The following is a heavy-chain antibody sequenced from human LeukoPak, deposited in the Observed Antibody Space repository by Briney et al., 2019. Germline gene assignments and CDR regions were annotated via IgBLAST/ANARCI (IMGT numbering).Heavy chain of an antibody. CDR2: IYHSGST. CDR3: ARGGPSAAGLLFGY. Sequence: KTSETLSLTCTVSGGSISSGGYYWSWIRQPPGKGLGWIGYIYHSGSTYYNPSLKSRVTISVDRSKNQFSLKLSSVTAADTAVYYCARGGPSAAGLLFGYWGQGTLVTVSS. J-gene: IGHJ4*02. CDR1: GGSISSGGYY. D-gene: IGHD6-13*01. V-gene: IGHV4-30-2*01.